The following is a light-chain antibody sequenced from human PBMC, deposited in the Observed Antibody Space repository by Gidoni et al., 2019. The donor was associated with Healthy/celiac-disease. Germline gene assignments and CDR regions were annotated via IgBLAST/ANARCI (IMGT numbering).Light chain of an antibody. CDR1: QSISSY. V-gene: IGKV1-39*01. CDR3: QQSYSTPWT. CDR2: AAS. Sequence: DIQMTQSPSSLSASVGDRVTITCRASQSISSYLNWYQQKPAKAPKLLIYAASSLQSGVPSRFSGSGSGTDFTLTISSLQPEVFATYYCQQSYSTPWTFGQXTQVEIK. J-gene: IGKJ1*01.